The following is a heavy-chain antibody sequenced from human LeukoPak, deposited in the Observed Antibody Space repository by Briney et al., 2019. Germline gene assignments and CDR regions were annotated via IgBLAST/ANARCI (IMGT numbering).Heavy chain of an antibody. CDR2: IWYDGSNK. CDR1: GFTFSSYG. D-gene: IGHD1-26*01. CDR3: ARETSGSYSFDY. V-gene: IGHV3-33*01. J-gene: IGHJ4*02. Sequence: GGSLRLSCAASGFTFSSYGMHWVRQAPGKGLEWVAAIWYDGSNKYYADSVKGRFTISRDNSKNTLYLQMNSLRAEDPAVYYCARETSGSYSFDYWGQGTLVTVSS.